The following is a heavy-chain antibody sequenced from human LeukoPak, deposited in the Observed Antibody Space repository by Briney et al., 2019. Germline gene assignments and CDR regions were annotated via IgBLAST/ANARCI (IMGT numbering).Heavy chain of an antibody. CDR3: ARGVEPLAANTLAY. J-gene: IGHJ4*02. V-gene: IGHV3-23*01. Sequence: GTLRLSSAASGVTSSVYAMGWGPRAPAGGVGCGLAISGSGGSTYYADSVQGRFTISRDNSKNTLYLEMNSLSPDDTAVYYCARGVEPLAANTLAYWGQGTLVTVSS. CDR1: GVTSSVYA. D-gene: IGHD1-14*01. CDR2: ISGSGGST.